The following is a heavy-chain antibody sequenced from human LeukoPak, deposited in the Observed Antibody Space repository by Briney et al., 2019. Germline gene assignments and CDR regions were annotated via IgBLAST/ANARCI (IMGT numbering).Heavy chain of an antibody. Sequence: PGTSLKLSCAASGFTFSTYAMHWVRQPPGKGLEWVALVYYDGSNRYYGDFVKGRFTISRDNPKKTLYLQMNSLRGDDTAVYYCAKDVGKWESLHFFDYWGQGTLVTVSS. CDR3: AKDVGKWESLHFFDY. CDR1: GFTFSTYA. CDR2: VYYDGSNR. D-gene: IGHD1-26*01. V-gene: IGHV3-33*06. J-gene: IGHJ4*02.